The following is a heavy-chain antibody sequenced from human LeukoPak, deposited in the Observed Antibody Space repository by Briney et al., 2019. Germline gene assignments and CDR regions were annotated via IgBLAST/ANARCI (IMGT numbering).Heavy chain of an antibody. CDR2: ISYDESDK. Sequence: GGSLRLSCAASGFTFSNYGMHWVRQAPGKGLEWVAVISYDESDKYYADSVKGRFTISRDNSKNTLYLQMNSLRPEDTAVYYCAKDETRYYGSGSYYDYWGQGTLVTVSS. V-gene: IGHV3-30*18. D-gene: IGHD3-10*01. J-gene: IGHJ4*02. CDR1: GFTFSNYG. CDR3: AKDETRYYGSGSYYDY.